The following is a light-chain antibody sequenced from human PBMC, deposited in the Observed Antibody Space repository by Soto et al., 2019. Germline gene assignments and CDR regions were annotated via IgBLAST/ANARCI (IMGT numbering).Light chain of an antibody. CDR2: AAS. V-gene: IGKV1-39*01. CDR3: QQSYSSPPT. Sequence: ASVEGRVIITCRASQSISNHLNWYQQKPGKAPKLLIFAASSLQSGVPSRFSGSRSGPDFTLTISSLQPEDFATYYCQQSYSSPPTFGQGTKVDIK. J-gene: IGKJ1*01. CDR1: QSISNH.